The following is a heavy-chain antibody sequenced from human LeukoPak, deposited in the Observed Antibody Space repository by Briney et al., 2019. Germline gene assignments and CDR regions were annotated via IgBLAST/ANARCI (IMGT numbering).Heavy chain of an antibody. Sequence: SQTLSLTCAISGDSVSSNSAAWNWIRQSPSRGLEWLGRTYYRSKWYYDYAVAVKSRISINPDTSKNQFSLQLSSVTPEDTAVYYCARSAARGEGYFDYWGQGTLVTVSS. J-gene: IGHJ4*02. V-gene: IGHV6-1*01. D-gene: IGHD6-6*01. CDR3: ARSAARGEGYFDY. CDR1: GDSVSSNSAA. CDR2: TYYRSKWYY.